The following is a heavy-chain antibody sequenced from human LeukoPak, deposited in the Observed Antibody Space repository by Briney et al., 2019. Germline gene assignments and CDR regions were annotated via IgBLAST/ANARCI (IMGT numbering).Heavy chain of an antibody. CDR3: ARDLSDNYTIDY. V-gene: IGHV3-30*02. D-gene: IGHD4-11*01. CDR2: IRYDGSNE. J-gene: IGHJ4*02. CDR1: GFIFSNYG. Sequence: GGSLRLSCAASGFIFSNYGMHWVRQAPGKGLEWVAFIRYDGSNEYYAESVKGRFTISRDNAKNSLYLQMNSLRAEDTALYYCARDLSDNYTIDYWGQGTLVTVSS.